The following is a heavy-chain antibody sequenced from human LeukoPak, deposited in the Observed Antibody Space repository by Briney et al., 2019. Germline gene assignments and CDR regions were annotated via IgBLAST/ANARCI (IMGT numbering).Heavy chain of an antibody. Sequence: SETLSLTCTVSGGSISSYYWSWIRQPPGKGLEWIGYIYYSGSTNYNPSLKSRVTISVGTSKNQFSLKLSSVTAADTAVYYCARGVRSWWFDPWGQGTLVTVSS. CDR2: IYYSGST. J-gene: IGHJ5*02. V-gene: IGHV4-59*01. CDR3: ARGVRSWWFDP. CDR1: GGSISSYY.